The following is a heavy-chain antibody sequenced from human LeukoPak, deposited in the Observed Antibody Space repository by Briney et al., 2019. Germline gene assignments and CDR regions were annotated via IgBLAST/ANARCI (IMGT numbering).Heavy chain of an antibody. J-gene: IGHJ4*02. Sequence: LGGSLRLSCEASGFTFSSYSMNWVRQAPGKGLEWVSSISSRSSYIYYADLVKGRFTISRDNANNFLYLQMNSLRAEDTAVYYCATETNGRHYDYWGQGTLLTVSS. D-gene: IGHD1-14*01. V-gene: IGHV3-21*06. CDR3: ATETNGRHYDY. CDR1: GFTFSSYS. CDR2: ISSRSSYI.